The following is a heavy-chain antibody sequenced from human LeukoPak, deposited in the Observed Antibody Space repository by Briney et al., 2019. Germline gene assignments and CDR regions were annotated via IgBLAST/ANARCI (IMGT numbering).Heavy chain of an antibody. CDR3: ARDANYSSSWYVSYYYYYMDV. Sequence: VGSLRLSCAASVFTFSSYIMNWVRQAPGKGLEWVSYIVISISTIYYTDSLKGRFTISRDNAKNSLYLQMNSLRDEDTAVYYCARDANYSSSWYVSYYYYYMDVWGKGTTVTVSS. V-gene: IGHV3-48*02. CDR2: IVISISTI. CDR1: VFTFSSYI. J-gene: IGHJ6*03. D-gene: IGHD6-13*01.